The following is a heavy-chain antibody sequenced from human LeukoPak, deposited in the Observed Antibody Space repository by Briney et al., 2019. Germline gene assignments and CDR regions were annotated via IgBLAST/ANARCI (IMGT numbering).Heavy chain of an antibody. V-gene: IGHV3-23*01. Sequence: GGSLRLSCAASGFTFSSYAMSWVRQAPGEGLEWVSAISGSGGSTYYADSVKGRFTISRDNSKSTLYLQMNSLRAEDTAVYYCARHSGYSYYYYMDVWGKGTTVTVSS. J-gene: IGHJ6*03. CDR2: ISGSGGST. CDR1: GFTFSSYA. CDR3: ARHSGYSYYYYMDV. D-gene: IGHD3-22*01.